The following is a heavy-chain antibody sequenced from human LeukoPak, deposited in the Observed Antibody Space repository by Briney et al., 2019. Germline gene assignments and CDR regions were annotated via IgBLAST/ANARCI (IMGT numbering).Heavy chain of an antibody. D-gene: IGHD3/OR15-3a*01. CDR2: FDPEDGET. J-gene: IGHJ4*02. Sequence: ASVKVSCKVSGYTLTELSMHWVRQAPGKGLEWMGGFDPEDGETIYAQKFQGRVTMTEDTSTDTAYMELSSLRSEDTAVYYCATGLGYGDWFDYWGQGTLVTVSS. V-gene: IGHV1-24*01. CDR3: ATGLGYGDWFDY. CDR1: GYTLTELS.